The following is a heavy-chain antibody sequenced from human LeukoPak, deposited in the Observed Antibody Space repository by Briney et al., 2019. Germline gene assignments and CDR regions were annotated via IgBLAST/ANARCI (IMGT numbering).Heavy chain of an antibody. Sequence: ASVKVSCKASGYTLVNHGITWVRQAPGQGLEWMGWINPNSGGTNYAQKFQGRVTMTRDTSISTAYMELSRLRSDDTAVYYCAREVPYDSSRYYQPFDYWGQGTLVTVSS. CDR1: GYTLVNHG. V-gene: IGHV1-2*02. CDR3: AREVPYDSSRYYQPFDY. CDR2: INPNSGGT. D-gene: IGHD3-22*01. J-gene: IGHJ4*02.